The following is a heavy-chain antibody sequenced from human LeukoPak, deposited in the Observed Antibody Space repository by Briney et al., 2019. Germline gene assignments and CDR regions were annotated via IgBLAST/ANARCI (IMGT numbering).Heavy chain of an antibody. V-gene: IGHV3-23*01. D-gene: IGHD3-3*01. J-gene: IGHJ4*02. CDR1: GFTFSSYA. Sequence: GGSLRLSCAASGFTFSSYAMSWVPHAPGKGLEWVSGVGGSGGSAGYAGSVNGRFAISSDTSKNALYLLMISLSAEDTAVYYCAKEAIFGVVMFDYWGQGTLVTVSS. CDR3: AKEAIFGVVMFDY. CDR2: VGGSGGSA.